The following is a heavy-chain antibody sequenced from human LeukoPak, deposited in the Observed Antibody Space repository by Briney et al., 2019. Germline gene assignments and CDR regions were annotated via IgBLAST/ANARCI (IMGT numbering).Heavy chain of an antibody. Sequence: ASVKVSCKASGYTFTSYGISWVRQAPGQGLEWMGWISAYNGNTNYAQKLQGRVTMTTDTSTSTAYMELSSLRSEDTAVYYCARVSSSGFGELYWFDPWGQGTLVTVSS. CDR3: ARVSSSGFGELYWFDP. CDR1: GYTFTSYG. V-gene: IGHV1-18*01. J-gene: IGHJ5*02. D-gene: IGHD3-10*01. CDR2: ISAYNGNT.